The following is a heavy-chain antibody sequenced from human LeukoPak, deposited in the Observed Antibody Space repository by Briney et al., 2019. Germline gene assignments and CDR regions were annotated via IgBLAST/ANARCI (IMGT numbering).Heavy chain of an antibody. J-gene: IGHJ4*02. Sequence: GGSLRLSCAASGFTFSYYYMTWLRQAPGKGLDWVSYISNSGSTIYYADSVKGRFTISRDNGKNSLYLQMNSLRAEDTAVYYCAREHTSGTYYIDYWGQGTLVTVSS. CDR1: GFTFSYYY. CDR2: ISNSGSTI. V-gene: IGHV3-11*01. D-gene: IGHD1-26*01. CDR3: AREHTSGTYYIDY.